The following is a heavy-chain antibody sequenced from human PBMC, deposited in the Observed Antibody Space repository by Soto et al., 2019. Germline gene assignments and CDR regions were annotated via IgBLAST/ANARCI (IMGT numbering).Heavy chain of an antibody. Sequence: GSLRLSCAASGFTFSSYSMNWVRQAPGKGLEWVSYISSSSSTIYYADSVKGRFTISRDNAKNSLYLQMNSLRAEDTAVYYCARDWGRFLEWLSSDYYYYYMDVWGKGTTVTVSS. V-gene: IGHV3-48*01. J-gene: IGHJ6*03. CDR2: ISSSSSTI. CDR1: GFTFSSYS. CDR3: ARDWGRFLEWLSSDYYYYYMDV. D-gene: IGHD3-3*01.